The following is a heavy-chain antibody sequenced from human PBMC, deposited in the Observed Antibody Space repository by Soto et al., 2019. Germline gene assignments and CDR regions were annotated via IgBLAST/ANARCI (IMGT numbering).Heavy chain of an antibody. CDR3: AKNPSPQLELPDY. CDR1: GYTFTSYY. D-gene: IGHD1-1*01. V-gene: IGHV1-46*01. Sequence: ASVKVSCKASGYTFTSYYMHWVRQAPGQGLEWMGIINPSGGSTSYAQKFQGRVTMTRDTSTSTVYMELSSLRSEDTAVYYCAKNPSPQLELPDYWGQGTMVTVS. J-gene: IGHJ4*02. CDR2: INPSGGST.